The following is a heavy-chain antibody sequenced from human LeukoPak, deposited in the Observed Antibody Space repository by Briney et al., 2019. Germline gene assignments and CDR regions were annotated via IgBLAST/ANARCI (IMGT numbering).Heavy chain of an antibody. Sequence: SGPTLVKPTQTLTLTCAFSGFSLSTNGVGVGWIRQPPGGALEWLTLIYWDDDKRYNPSLKSRLTVTKDVSKNQVVLTLTNMDPVDTATYYCAHRLTGYNSNWYHGYFDYWGQGTLVTVSS. CDR3: AHRLTGYNSNWYHGYFDY. J-gene: IGHJ4*02. V-gene: IGHV2-5*02. CDR1: GFSLSTNGVG. CDR2: IYWDDDK. D-gene: IGHD6-13*01.